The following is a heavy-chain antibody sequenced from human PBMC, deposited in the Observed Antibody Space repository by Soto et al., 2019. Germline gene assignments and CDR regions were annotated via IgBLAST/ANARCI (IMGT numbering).Heavy chain of an antibody. CDR3: ARRDIYDRGDFDI. D-gene: IGHD3-22*01. V-gene: IGHV4-59*01. J-gene: IGHJ3*02. CDR2: IYYSGST. Sequence: PSETLSLTCTVSGGSISSYYWSWIRQPPWKGLEWIGYIYYSGSTNYNPSLKSRVTISVDTSKNQFSLKLSSVTAADTAVYYGARRDIYDRGDFDIWGQGTRVNVAS. CDR1: GGSISSYY.